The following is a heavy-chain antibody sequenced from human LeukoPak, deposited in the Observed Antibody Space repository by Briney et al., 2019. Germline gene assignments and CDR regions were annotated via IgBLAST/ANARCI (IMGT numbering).Heavy chain of an antibody. V-gene: IGHV4-31*03. CDR1: GGSISSGGYY. Sequence: SETLSLTCTVSGGSISSGGYYWSWIRQHPGKGLEWIGYIYYSGSTYYNPSLKSRVTISVDTSKNQFSLKLSSVTAADTAVHYCARDSHRPYKPYFDYWGQGTLVTVSS. J-gene: IGHJ4*02. D-gene: IGHD3-10*01. CDR2: IYYSGST. CDR3: ARDSHRPYKPYFDY.